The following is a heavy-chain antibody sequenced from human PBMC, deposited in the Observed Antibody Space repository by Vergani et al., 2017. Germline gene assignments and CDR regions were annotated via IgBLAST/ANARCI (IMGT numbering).Heavy chain of an antibody. Sequence: QVQLHESGPGLVKSSETLSLTCSVSFDSIRNLYCNWIRQPPGKGLEWIGSIHYRANTNYNPSLKTRVTISVDTSKNQCSLTLTSVTAADTAVYYCASVTHSGQRADRWGQGILVTVTS. CDR1: FDSIRNLY. CDR3: ASVTHSGQRADR. D-gene: IGHD6-19*01. V-gene: IGHV4-59*11. J-gene: IGHJ5*02. CDR2: IHYRANT.